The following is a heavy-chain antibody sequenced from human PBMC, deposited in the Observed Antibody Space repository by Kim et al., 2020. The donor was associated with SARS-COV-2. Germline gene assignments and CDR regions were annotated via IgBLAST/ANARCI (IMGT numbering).Heavy chain of an antibody. CDR1: GFTFSDYY. CDR3: ARSGSMGGMDV. CDR2: ISSSSSYT. V-gene: IGHV3-11*06. D-gene: IGHD2-8*01. J-gene: IGHJ6*02. Sequence: GGSLRLSCAASGFTFSDYYMSWIRQAPGKGLEWVSYISSSSSYTNYADSVKGRFTISRDNAKNSLYLQMNSLRAEDTAVYYCARSGSMGGMDVWGQGTTVTVSS.